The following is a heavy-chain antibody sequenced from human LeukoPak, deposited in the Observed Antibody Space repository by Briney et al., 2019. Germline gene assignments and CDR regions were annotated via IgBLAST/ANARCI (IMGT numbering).Heavy chain of an antibody. Sequence: GGSLRLSCAASGFTFSSYSMNWVRQAPGKGLEWVSYISSSSSTIYYADSVKGRFTISRDNAKNSLYLQMNSLRAEDTAVYYCARDDYYGSGSYDAFDIWGQGTMVTVSS. CDR2: ISSSSSTI. J-gene: IGHJ3*02. CDR3: ARDDYYGSGSYDAFDI. CDR1: GFTFSSYS. D-gene: IGHD3-10*01. V-gene: IGHV3-48*01.